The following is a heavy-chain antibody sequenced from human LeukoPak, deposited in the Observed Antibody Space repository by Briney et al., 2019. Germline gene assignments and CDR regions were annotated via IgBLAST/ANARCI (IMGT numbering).Heavy chain of an antibody. D-gene: IGHD5-24*01. CDR2: MYSGGAT. V-gene: IGHV3-53*01. CDR1: GFAVISNY. Sequence: GGSVRLSCAVSGFAVISNYMSWVRQAPGKGLEWVSIMYSGGATYYAESVKGRFTNSRDNSKNTLYLQMNSLRADDTTVYYCARALLVRNGYNYSPNYFDYWGQGTLVTVSS. CDR3: ARALLVRNGYNYSPNYFDY. J-gene: IGHJ4*02.